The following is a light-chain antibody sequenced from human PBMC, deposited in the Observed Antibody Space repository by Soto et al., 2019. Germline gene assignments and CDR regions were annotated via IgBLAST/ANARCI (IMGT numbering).Light chain of an antibody. J-gene: IGLJ2*01. Sequence: QPVLTQPPSASASLGASVKLTCTLSSGYASYAIAWHQQQPEKGPRYLMKVNSDGSHIKGDGIAARFSGSSSGAERYLTISSLQSEDEADYYCQTWGTGIQVFGGGTKLTVL. V-gene: IGLV4-69*02. CDR1: SGYASYA. CDR2: VNSDGSH. CDR3: QTWGTGIQV.